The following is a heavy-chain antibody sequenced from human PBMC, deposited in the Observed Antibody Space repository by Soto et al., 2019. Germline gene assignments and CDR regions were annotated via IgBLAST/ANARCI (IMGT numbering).Heavy chain of an antibody. V-gene: IGHV1-24*01. J-gene: IGHJ6*02. Sequence: ASVKVSCRVSGYTLTDLSMHWGRHAPGRGLEWMGGFDPEDGATIYAQKFQGRVTMTEDTSTDTAYMELSSLRAEDTAVYYCATVRDDGSGSYYYGMDVWGQGTTVTVSS. CDR3: ATVRDDGSGSYYYGMDV. CDR2: FDPEDGAT. D-gene: IGHD3-10*01. CDR1: GYTLTDLS.